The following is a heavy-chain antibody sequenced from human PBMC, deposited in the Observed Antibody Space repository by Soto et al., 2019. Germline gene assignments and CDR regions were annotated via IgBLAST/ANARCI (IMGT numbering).Heavy chain of an antibody. J-gene: IGHJ5*02. CDR1: GYIYSNYY. D-gene: IGHD1-26*01. CDR3: ARDVGDSGSHWFDP. Sequence: ASVKVSCKASGYIYSNYYIHWVRQAPGQGLEWMGIINPSGSSTRYAQKFQGRVTMTRDTSSSTVYMELSSLRLEDTAVYYCARDVGDSGSHWFDPWGQGSLVTVSS. CDR2: INPSGSST. V-gene: IGHV1-46*01.